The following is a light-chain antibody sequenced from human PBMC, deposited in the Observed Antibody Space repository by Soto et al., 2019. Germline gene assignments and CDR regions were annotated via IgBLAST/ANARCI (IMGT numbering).Light chain of an antibody. V-gene: IGKV1-33*01. CDR3: QQMGT. J-gene: IGKJ4*01. CDR1: QDIGNY. CDR2: DAS. Sequence: IQMTQSPSSLSASVVDRVTITCQATQDIGNYLDWYQQKPGKAPKLLIYDASTLQTGVPSRFSGSGSGTDFTFPISNLQPEDIAKHYCQQMGTFGGGTKVDIK.